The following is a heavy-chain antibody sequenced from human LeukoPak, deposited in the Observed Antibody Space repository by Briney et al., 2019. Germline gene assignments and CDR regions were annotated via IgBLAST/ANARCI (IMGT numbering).Heavy chain of an antibody. Sequence: SGGSLRLSCAGSGFTFSSHSINWVRQAPGKGLEWVSSISSSSGFRYYADSVRGRFTISRDNAKNSVYLQMNSLRAEDTAVYYCARAGKRAANYWGQGTLVTVSS. V-gene: IGHV3-21*01. CDR1: GFTFSSHS. CDR3: ARAGKRAANY. D-gene: IGHD6-25*01. J-gene: IGHJ4*02. CDR2: ISSSSGFR.